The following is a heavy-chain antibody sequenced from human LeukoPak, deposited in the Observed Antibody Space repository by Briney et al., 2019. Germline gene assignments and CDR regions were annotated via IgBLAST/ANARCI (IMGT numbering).Heavy chain of an antibody. CDR1: GFTFSTYA. CDR3: AKVNMIVVTTPYYFDY. CDR2: ISYDGNIE. J-gene: IGHJ4*02. D-gene: IGHD3-22*01. V-gene: IGHV3-30-3*01. Sequence: TGGSLRLSCAASGFTFSTYAMHWVRQAPGKGLEWVAVISYDGNIEYYADSVRGRFTISRDDSKNTLCLQMNSLRAEDTAIYYCAKVNMIVVTTPYYFDYWGQGTLVTVSS.